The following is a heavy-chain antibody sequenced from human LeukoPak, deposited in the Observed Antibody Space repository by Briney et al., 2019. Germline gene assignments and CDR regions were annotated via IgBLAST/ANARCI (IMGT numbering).Heavy chain of an antibody. D-gene: IGHD3-3*02. CDR3: ARGKLGYYYYHMDA. V-gene: IGHV1-69*05. CDR1: GGTFSSYA. J-gene: IGHJ6*03. Sequence: ASVKVSCKASGGTFSSYAISWVRQAPGQGLEWMGGIIPIFGTANYAQKFQGRVTITTDESTSTAFMDLSSLRSEDTAVYYCARGKLGYYYYHMDAWGKGTTVTVSS. CDR2: IIPIFGTA.